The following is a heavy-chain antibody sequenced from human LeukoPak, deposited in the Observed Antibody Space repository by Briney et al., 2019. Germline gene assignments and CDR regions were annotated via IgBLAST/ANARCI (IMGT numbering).Heavy chain of an antibody. CDR1: GFRFSDFA. V-gene: IGHV3-23*01. D-gene: IGHD4-17*01. J-gene: IGHJ4*02. Sequence: GGSLRLSCAASGFRFSDFAMSWVRQAPGKGLECVSVISASGGRTYSAESVKARFTISRENSKNTLYLQMNSLTADDTAVYYCAKGHSDFGTGFDLWGQGTQVTVS. CDR3: AKGHSDFGTGFDL. CDR2: ISASGGRT.